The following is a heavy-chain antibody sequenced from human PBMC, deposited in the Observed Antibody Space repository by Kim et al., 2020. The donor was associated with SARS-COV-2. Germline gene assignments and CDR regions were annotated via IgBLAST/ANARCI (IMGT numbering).Heavy chain of an antibody. Sequence: SENLSLTCTVSGGSISSGDYYWSWIRQPPGNGLEWIAYIYHSGRTYYNPSLKSRVTISVDTSKNQFSLKLSSVTAADTAVYFCARVLAYYGSGSPFDPWGQGTLVTVSS. CDR3: ARVLAYYGSGSPFDP. CDR1: GGSISSGDYY. CDR2: IYHSGRT. J-gene: IGHJ5*02. D-gene: IGHD3-10*01. V-gene: IGHV4-30-4*01.